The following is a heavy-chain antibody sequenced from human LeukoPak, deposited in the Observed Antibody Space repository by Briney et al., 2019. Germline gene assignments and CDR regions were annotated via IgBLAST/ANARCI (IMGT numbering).Heavy chain of an antibody. CDR1: GFTIDDYA. CDR3: AKDVDYYDSTSFYY. V-gene: IGHV3-43*02. Sequence: GGSLRLSCAASGFTIDDYAMHWVRQAPGKGLEWGSLISGDGGSTYYADSVKGRFTISRDNSKNSLYLQMNSLRTEDTALYYCAKDVDYYDSTSFYYWGQGTLVTVSS. J-gene: IGHJ4*02. D-gene: IGHD3-22*01. CDR2: ISGDGGST.